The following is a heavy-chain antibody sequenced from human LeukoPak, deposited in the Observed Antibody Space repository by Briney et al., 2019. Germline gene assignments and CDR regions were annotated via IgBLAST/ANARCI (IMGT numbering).Heavy chain of an antibody. CDR2: FSGSGSST. J-gene: IGHJ4*02. Sequence: GGSLRLSCAASGFTFSSYDMSWVRQAPGKGLDWVSTFSGSGSSTYYADSVKGRFTISRDNSKNTLYLQMNSLRAEDTAVYYCAKGGYGGKGFDYWGRGTLATVSP. D-gene: IGHD4-23*01. CDR3: AKGGYGGKGFDY. V-gene: IGHV3-23*01. CDR1: GFTFSSYD.